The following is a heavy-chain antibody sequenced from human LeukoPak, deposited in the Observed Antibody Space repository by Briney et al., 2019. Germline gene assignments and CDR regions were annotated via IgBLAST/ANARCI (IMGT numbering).Heavy chain of an antibody. V-gene: IGHV4-61*02. CDR2: IYTSGST. CDR1: GGSISSGSYY. CDR3: ARDWKGSGGYYFSDY. J-gene: IGHJ4*02. Sequence: SQTLSLTCTVSGGSISSGSYYWSWIRQPAGKGLEWIGRIYTSGSTNYNPSLKSRVTISVDTSKNQFSLKPSSVTAADTAVYYCARDWKGSGGYYFSDYWGQGTLVTVSS. D-gene: IGHD3-22*01.